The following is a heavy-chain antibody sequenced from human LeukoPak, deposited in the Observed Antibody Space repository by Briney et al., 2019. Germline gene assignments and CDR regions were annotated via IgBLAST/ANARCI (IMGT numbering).Heavy chain of an antibody. J-gene: IGHJ5*02. CDR2: IYTSGST. Sequence: SETLSLTCTVSGGSISSGSYYWSWIRQPAGKGLEWIGRIYTSGSTNYNPSLKSRVTISVDTSKNQFSLKLSSVTAADTAVYYCARTNYDYVWGSYAANWFDPWGQGTLVTVSS. V-gene: IGHV4-61*02. D-gene: IGHD3-16*01. CDR3: ARTNYDYVWGSYAANWFDP. CDR1: GGSISSGSYY.